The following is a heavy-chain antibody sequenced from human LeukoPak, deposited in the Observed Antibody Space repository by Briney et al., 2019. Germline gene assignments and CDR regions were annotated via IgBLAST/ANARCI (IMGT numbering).Heavy chain of an antibody. D-gene: IGHD2-2*01. V-gene: IGHV4-4*07. Sequence: SETLSLTCTVSGVSISSYYWSRIRQPAGKGLEWIGRIYSSGSTNYNPSLKSRVTMSVDTSKNQFSLKLSSVTAADTAVYYCARGPYCTSTSCYLDYWGQGTLVTVSS. CDR1: GVSISSYY. CDR2: IYSSGST. J-gene: IGHJ4*02. CDR3: ARGPYCTSTSCYLDY.